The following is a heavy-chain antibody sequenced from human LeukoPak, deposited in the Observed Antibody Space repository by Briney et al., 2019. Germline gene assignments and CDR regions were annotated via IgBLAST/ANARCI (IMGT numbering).Heavy chain of an antibody. CDR2: IYYSGST. Sequence: PSETLSLTCTVSGGSISSSSYYWGWIRQPPGKGLEWIGSIYYSGSTYYNPSLKSRVTISVDTSKNQFSLKLSSVTAADTAVYYCARQQVAMEKFDYWGQGTLVTVSS. D-gene: IGHD6-19*01. J-gene: IGHJ4*02. CDR1: GGSISSSSYY. CDR3: ARQQVAMEKFDY. V-gene: IGHV4-39*01.